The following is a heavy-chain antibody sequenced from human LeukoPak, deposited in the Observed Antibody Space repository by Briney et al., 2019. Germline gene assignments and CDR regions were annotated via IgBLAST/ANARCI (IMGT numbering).Heavy chain of an antibody. D-gene: IGHD7-27*01. V-gene: IGHV6-1*01. J-gene: IGHJ4*02. CDR2: TYYRSKWYL. Sequence: PSQTLSLTCAISGDSVSNTSAAWNWIRQSPSRGLEWLGKTYYRSKWYLDYAVSVKSRITIDPDTSKNQFSLHLNSVTPEDTAVYYCAREGEVGNWGGGPLDSWGQGTLVTVSS. CDR3: AREGEVGNWGGGPLDS. CDR1: GDSVSNTSAA.